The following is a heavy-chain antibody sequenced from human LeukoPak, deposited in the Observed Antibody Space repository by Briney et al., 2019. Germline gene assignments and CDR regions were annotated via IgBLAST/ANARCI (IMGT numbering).Heavy chain of an antibody. V-gene: IGHV3-15*01. CDR3: TTDGGLTTATTCADFDY. CDR1: GFSFNNAW. CDR2: IKSKTEGEAT. J-gene: IGHJ4*02. Sequence: GGSLRLSCAASGFSFNNAWMSWVRQAPGKGLEWVGRIKSKTEGEATDYAAPMKGRFTISRDDSKNTLTLQINSLKTEDTGVYYCTTDGGLTTATTCADFDYWGQGTLVTVSS. D-gene: IGHD4-17*01.